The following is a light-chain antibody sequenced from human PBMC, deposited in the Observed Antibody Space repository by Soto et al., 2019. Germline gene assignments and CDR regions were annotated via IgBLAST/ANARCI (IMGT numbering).Light chain of an antibody. J-gene: IGKJ3*01. Sequence: DIQMTQSPSSLSASVGDRVTITCQASQDITNYLNWYQQKPGKAPQLLIYDAFNLETGVPSRFTGSGSGREYTFTIRSLQPEDIAPYYCQQSDTCSTTFGTATNV. V-gene: IGKV1-33*01. CDR1: QDITNY. CDR2: DAF. CDR3: QQSDTCSTT.